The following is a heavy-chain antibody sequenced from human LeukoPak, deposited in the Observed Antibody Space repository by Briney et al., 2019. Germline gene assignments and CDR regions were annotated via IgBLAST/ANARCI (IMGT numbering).Heavy chain of an antibody. Sequence: PSETLSLTCTVSGGSVSSGSYYWSWIRQPPGKGLEWIGYIYYGGSTNYNPSLKSRVTISVDTSKNQFSLKLSSVTAADTAVYYCARDSVYYYGSGSALAYSYYGMDVWGKGTTVTVSS. D-gene: IGHD3-10*01. CDR3: ARDSVYYYGSGSALAYSYYGMDV. V-gene: IGHV4-61*01. J-gene: IGHJ6*04. CDR1: GGSVSSGSYY. CDR2: IYYGGST.